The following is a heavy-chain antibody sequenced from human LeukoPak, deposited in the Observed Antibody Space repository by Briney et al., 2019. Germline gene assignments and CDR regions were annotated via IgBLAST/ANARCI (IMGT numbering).Heavy chain of an antibody. CDR2: IYSGGIT. V-gene: IGHV3-53*01. Sequence: PGGSLRPSCAASGFTVSSNYMSWVRQAPGKGLEWFSVIYSGGITYSADSVKGRFTISRDNSKITLYLQMNSLRAEDTAVYDCARDRDYMDVWGRGTTVTASS. CDR3: ARDRDYMDV. CDR1: GFTVSSNY. J-gene: IGHJ6*03.